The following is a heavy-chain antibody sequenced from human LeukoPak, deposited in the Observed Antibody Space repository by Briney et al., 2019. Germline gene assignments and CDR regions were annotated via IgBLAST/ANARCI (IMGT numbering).Heavy chain of an antibody. D-gene: IGHD3-10*01. CDR2: MYTSGST. Sequence: SETLSLTCTASGGSISSYYWSWIRQPAGKGLEWIGRMYTSGSTNYNPSLKSRVTISGDKSKNQFSLKLNSVTAADTAVYYCARDLRAGDMDVWGKGTTVTVSS. V-gene: IGHV4-4*07. CDR3: ARDLRAGDMDV. J-gene: IGHJ6*03. CDR1: GGSISSYY.